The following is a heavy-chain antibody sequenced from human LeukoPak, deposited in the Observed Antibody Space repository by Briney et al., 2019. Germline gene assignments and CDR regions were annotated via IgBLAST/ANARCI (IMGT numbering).Heavy chain of an antibody. Sequence: GGSLRLSCAASGFTFSSYWMSWVRQAPGRGLEWVANIKQDGSEKYYVDSVKGRFTISRDNAKNSLYLQMNSLRAEDTAVYYCAREAEYSSSWYGWNYYYYMDVWGKGTTVTISS. CDR1: GFTFSSYW. CDR2: IKQDGSEK. D-gene: IGHD6-13*01. J-gene: IGHJ6*03. V-gene: IGHV3-7*01. CDR3: AREAEYSSSWYGWNYYYYMDV.